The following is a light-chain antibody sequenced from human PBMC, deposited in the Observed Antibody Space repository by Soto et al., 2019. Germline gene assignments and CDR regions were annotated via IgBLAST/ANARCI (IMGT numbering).Light chain of an antibody. CDR2: DVS. J-gene: IGKJ2*01. CDR3: QQYGASPPYT. V-gene: IGKV3-20*01. CDR1: QSVSNTY. Sequence: KQSPDTLSVSPGERVTLSCRASQSVSNTYLAWYQQKPGQAPRLLIYDVSSRATGIPDRFSGSGSGTDFTLTINRLEAEDSAVYYCQQYGASPPYTFGHGSMVDI.